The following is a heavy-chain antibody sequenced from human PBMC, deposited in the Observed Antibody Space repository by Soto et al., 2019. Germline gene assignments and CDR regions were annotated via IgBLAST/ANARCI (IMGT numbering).Heavy chain of an antibody. CDR3: ARTVGWGTGYFDY. V-gene: IGHV3-11*06. J-gene: IGHJ4*02. CDR1: GFTFSDYY. CDR2: ISSSSSYT. Sequence: QVQLVESGGGLVKPGGSLRLSGAASGFTFSDYYMSWIRQAPGKGLEWVSYISSSSSYTNYADSVKGRFTISRDNAKNSLYLQMNSLRAEDTAVYYCARTVGWGTGYFDYWGQGTLVTVSS. D-gene: IGHD2-8*02.